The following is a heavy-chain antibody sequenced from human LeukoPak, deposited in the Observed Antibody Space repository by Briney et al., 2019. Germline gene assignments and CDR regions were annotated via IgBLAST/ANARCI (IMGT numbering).Heavy chain of an antibody. V-gene: IGHV3-7*01. D-gene: IGHD6-19*01. CDR3: ARQRGSGCLDY. CDR1: RFTLSNYW. CDR2: IKQDGSET. J-gene: IGHJ4*02. Sequence: GGSLRLSCAASRFTLSNYWMSWVRQAPGKGLEWVANIKQDGSETYYVDSVEGRFTISRDNAKNSLSLQMNSLRAEDTAVYYCARQRGSGCLDYWGQGTLVTASS.